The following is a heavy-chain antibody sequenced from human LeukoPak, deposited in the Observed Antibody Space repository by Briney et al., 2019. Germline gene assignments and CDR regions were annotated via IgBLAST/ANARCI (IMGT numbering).Heavy chain of an antibody. CDR3: ARERSSPEGQWLVRSAFDI. Sequence: GGSLRLSCAASGFTFSSYSMNWVRQAPGKGLEWVSYISSSSSTIYYADSVKGRFTISRDNAKNSLYLQMNSLRDEDTAVYYCARERSSPEGQWLVRSAFDIWGQGTMVTVSS. V-gene: IGHV3-48*02. D-gene: IGHD6-19*01. CDR2: ISSSSSTI. CDR1: GFTFSSYS. J-gene: IGHJ3*02.